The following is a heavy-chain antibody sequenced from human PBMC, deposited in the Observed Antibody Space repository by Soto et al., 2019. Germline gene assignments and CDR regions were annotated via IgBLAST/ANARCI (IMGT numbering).Heavy chain of an antibody. D-gene: IGHD6-6*01. V-gene: IGHV1-69*13. CDR2: IIPIFGTA. CDR1: GGTFSSYA. CDR3: ARDASGIAARPVGFDY. J-gene: IGHJ4*02. Sequence: SVKVSCKASGGTFSSYAISWVRQAPGQGLEWMGGIIPIFGTANYAQKFQGRVTITADESTSTAYMELSSLRSEDTAVYYCARDASGIAARPVGFDYWGQGTLVTVSS.